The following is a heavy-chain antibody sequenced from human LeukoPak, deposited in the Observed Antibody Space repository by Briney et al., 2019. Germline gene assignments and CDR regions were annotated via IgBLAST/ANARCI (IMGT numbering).Heavy chain of an antibody. D-gene: IGHD6-13*01. CDR2: IKQDGSEK. CDR3: ARVGQQLESGLDV. Sequence: PGGSLRLPCATSGFTFSSYWMSWVRQAPGKGLEWVANIKQDGSEKYSVDSVKDRFTISRDNAENSLYLQMNSLRVEDTAVYYCARVGQQLESGLDVWGKGTTVTVSS. CDR1: GFTFSSYW. J-gene: IGHJ6*04. V-gene: IGHV3-7*03.